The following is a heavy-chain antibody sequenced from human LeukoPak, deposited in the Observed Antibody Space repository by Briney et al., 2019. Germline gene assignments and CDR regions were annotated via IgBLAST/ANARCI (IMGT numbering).Heavy chain of an antibody. CDR1: GYTFTGHY. Sequence: VKVSCKASGYTFTGHYMHWVRQAPGQGLEWMGWINPKSGGTNYAQKFQGWVTMTRDTSISTAYMELSRLRSDDTAVYYCARDIDGMDVWGQGTTVTVSS. V-gene: IGHV1-2*04. CDR2: INPKSGGT. CDR3: ARDIDGMDV. D-gene: IGHD3-16*02. J-gene: IGHJ6*02.